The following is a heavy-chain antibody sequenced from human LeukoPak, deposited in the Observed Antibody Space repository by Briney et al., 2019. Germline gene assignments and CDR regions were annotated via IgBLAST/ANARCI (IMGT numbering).Heavy chain of an antibody. V-gene: IGHV3-21*01. Sequence: PGGSLRLSCAASGFTFSSYAMSWVRQAPGKGLEWVSSISSSSSYIYYADSVKGRFTISRDNAKNSLYLQMNSLRAEDTAVYYCARAPPYYYDSSAPWCFDYWGQGTLVTVSS. CDR2: ISSSSSYI. CDR3: ARAPPYYYDSSAPWCFDY. CDR1: GFTFSSYA. J-gene: IGHJ4*02. D-gene: IGHD3-22*01.